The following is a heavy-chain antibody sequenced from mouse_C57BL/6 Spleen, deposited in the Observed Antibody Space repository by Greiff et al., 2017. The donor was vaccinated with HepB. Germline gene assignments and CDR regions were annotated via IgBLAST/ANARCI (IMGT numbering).Heavy chain of an antibody. CDR2: IYPGGGYT. CDR3: ASMITTRDYYYFDY. J-gene: IGHJ2*01. Sequence: VQLQQSGAELVRPGTSVKMSCKASGYTFTNYWIGWAKQRPGHGLEWIGDIYPGGGYTNYNEKFKGKATLTADKSSSTAYMQFSSLTSEDSAIYYCASMITTRDYYYFDYWGQGTTLTVSS. V-gene: IGHV1-63*01. D-gene: IGHD2-4*01. CDR1: GYTFTNYW.